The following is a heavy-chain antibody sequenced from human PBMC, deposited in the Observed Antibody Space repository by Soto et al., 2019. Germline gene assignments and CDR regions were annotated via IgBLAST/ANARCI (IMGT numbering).Heavy chain of an antibody. CDR1: GGSISSYY. CDR3: ARSPVPYYYGSGVYGGWFDP. CDR2: IYYSGST. V-gene: IGHV4-59*01. J-gene: IGHJ5*02. D-gene: IGHD3-10*01. Sequence: PLETLSLTCAVSGGSISSYYWSWIRQPPGKGLEWIGYIYYSGSTNYNPSLKSRVTISVDTSKNQFSLKLSSVTAADTAVYYCARSPVPYYYGSGVYGGWFDPWGQGTLVTVSS.